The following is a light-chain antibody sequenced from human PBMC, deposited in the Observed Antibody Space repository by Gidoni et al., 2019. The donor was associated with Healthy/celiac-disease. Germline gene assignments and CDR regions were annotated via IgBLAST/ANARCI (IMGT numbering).Light chain of an antibody. CDR2: DVS. J-gene: IGLJ2*01. V-gene: IGLV2-14*03. CDR1: SSDVGGYNY. CDR3: SSYTSSSTLVV. Sequence: QSAMTQPASVCGSPGQSITISGTGTSSDVGGYNYVSWYQQHPGKAPKLMIYDVSTRPSGVSPRFSGSQSGNTASLTLSGLQAEDEADYYCSSYTSSSTLVVFGGGTKLTVL.